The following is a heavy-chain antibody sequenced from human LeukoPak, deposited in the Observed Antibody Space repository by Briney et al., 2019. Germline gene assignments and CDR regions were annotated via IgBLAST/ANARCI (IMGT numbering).Heavy chain of an antibody. D-gene: IGHD7-27*01. CDR3: ARSPIGLGFFDY. CDR1: GYTFTSYG. J-gene: IGHJ4*02. CDR2: ITPNSDGT. Sequence: ASVKLSCTASGYTFTSYGISWVRQAPGQGLEWMGWITPNSDGTDYAQKFQGRVTMTRDTSITTAYMELSSLRSDDTAVYYCARSPIGLGFFDYWGQGTLVTVSS. V-gene: IGHV1-2*02.